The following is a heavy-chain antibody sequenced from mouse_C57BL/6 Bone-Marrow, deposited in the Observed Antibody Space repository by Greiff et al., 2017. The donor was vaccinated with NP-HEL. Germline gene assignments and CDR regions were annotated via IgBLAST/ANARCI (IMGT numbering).Heavy chain of an antibody. CDR3: ARDCDPFAY. V-gene: IGHV5-6*01. J-gene: IGHJ3*01. CDR2: ISRGGSYT. Sequence: EVQGVESGGDLVKPGGSLKLSCTASGFTFSSYCMSWVRQTPDKRLEWVATISRGGSYTYYPGSVKGRFTIPRDSAKNTLYLQMSSLKSEDTAMYCCARDCDPFAYWGQGTLVTVSA. CDR1: GFTFSSYC.